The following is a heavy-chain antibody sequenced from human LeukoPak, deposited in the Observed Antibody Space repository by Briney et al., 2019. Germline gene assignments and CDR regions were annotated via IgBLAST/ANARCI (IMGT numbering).Heavy chain of an antibody. J-gene: IGHJ4*02. CDR2: IYYSGST. CDR1: GGSIGSTYY. D-gene: IGHD1-26*01. Sequence: SSETLSLTCTVSGGSIGSTYYWGWIRQPPGKGLEWIGSIYYSGSTYYNPSLKSRVTISVDTSKNQFSLKLSSVTAADTAVYYCARDSAMGATSIDYWGQGTLVTVSS. CDR3: ARDSAMGATSIDY. V-gene: IGHV4-39*07.